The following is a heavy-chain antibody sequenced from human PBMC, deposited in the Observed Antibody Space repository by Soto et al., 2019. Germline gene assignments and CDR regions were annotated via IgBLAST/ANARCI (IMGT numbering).Heavy chain of an antibody. J-gene: IGHJ5*02. V-gene: IGHV1-69*13. CDR3: ARGATTVARSWASSFWFDP. CDR1: GGTFSSYA. CDR2: IIPIFGTA. D-gene: IGHD4-4*01. Sequence: SVKVSCKASGGTFSSYAISWVRQAPGQGLEWMGGIIPIFGTANYAQKFQGRVTITADESTSTAYMELSSLRSEDTAVYYCARGATTVARSWASSFWFDPWGQGTLVTAPQ.